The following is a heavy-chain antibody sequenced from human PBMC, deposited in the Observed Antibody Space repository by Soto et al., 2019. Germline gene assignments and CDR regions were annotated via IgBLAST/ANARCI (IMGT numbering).Heavy chain of an antibody. D-gene: IGHD6-6*01. CDR3: AKEGEYSSTLSMGTYYYYYYYMDV. CDR1: GFTFDDYA. V-gene: IGHV3-9*01. CDR2: ISWNSGSI. J-gene: IGHJ6*03. Sequence: EVQLVESGGGLVQPGRSLRLSCAASGFTFDDYAMHWVRQAPGKGLEWVSGISWNSGSIGYADSVKGRFTISRDNAKNSLYLQMNSLRAEDTALYYCAKEGEYSSTLSMGTYYYYYYYMDVWGKGTTVTVSS.